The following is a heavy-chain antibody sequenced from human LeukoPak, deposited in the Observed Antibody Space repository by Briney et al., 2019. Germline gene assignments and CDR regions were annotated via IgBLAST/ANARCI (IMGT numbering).Heavy chain of an antibody. CDR3: AKGSTDYYYYYYMEV. CDR1: GFTFSSYV. J-gene: IGHJ6*03. D-gene: IGHD2-8*02. CDR2: ISGSGGST. Sequence: PGGSLRPSCAASGFTFSSYVMSWVRQASGKGLEWVSSISGSGGSTYYADSVKGRFTISRDNSKNTLYLQMNSLRAEDTAIYYCAKGSTDYYYYYYMEVWGKGTTVTVSS. V-gene: IGHV3-23*01.